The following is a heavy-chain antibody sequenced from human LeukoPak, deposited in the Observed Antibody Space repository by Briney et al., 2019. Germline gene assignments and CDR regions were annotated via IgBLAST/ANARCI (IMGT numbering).Heavy chain of an antibody. D-gene: IGHD6-13*01. V-gene: IGHV3-11*04. Sequence: GGSLRLSCAASGFTFSDYYMSWIRQAPGKGLEWVSYISSSGSTVYYADSVKGRFTISRDNSKNTLYLQMNSPRTEDTAVYYCARGDKQLVFNRNKGGFDPWGQGTLVTVSS. J-gene: IGHJ5*02. CDR2: ISSSGSTV. CDR3: ARGDKQLVFNRNKGGFDP. CDR1: GFTFSDYY.